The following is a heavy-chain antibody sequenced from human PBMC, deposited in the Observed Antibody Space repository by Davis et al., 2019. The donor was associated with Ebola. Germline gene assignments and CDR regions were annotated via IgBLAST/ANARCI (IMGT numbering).Heavy chain of an antibody. Sequence: ASVKVSCKASGYTFTSYSISWVRQAPGQRLEWMGWISAYNGNTNYAQKLQGRVTMTTDTSTSTAYMELRSLRSDDTAVYYCARDNFWSGYHHYGMDVWGKGTTVTVSS. CDR1: GYTFTSYS. V-gene: IGHV1-18*04. CDR3: ARDNFWSGYHHYGMDV. J-gene: IGHJ6*04. D-gene: IGHD3-3*01. CDR2: ISAYNGNT.